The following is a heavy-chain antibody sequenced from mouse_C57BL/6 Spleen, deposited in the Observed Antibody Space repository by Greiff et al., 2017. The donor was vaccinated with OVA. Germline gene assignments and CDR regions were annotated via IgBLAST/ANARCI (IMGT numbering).Heavy chain of an antibody. J-gene: IGHJ1*03. CDR2: INPNNGGT. Sequence: EVMLQQSGPELVKPGASVKISCKASGYTFTDYYMNWVKQSHGKSLEWIGDINPNNGGTSYNQKFKGKATLTVDKSSSTAYMELRSLTSEDSAVYYCARSPYYYGSSYWYFDVWGTGTTVTVSS. CDR3: ARSPYYYGSSYWYFDV. CDR1: GYTFTDYY. V-gene: IGHV1-26*01. D-gene: IGHD1-1*01.